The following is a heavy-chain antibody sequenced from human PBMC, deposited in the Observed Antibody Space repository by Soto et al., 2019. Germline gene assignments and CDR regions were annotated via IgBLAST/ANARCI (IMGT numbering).Heavy chain of an antibody. CDR1: GFTFSNYA. J-gene: IGHJ4*02. CDR2: IIHSGGST. CDR3: AKSLFVTGINFDS. V-gene: IGHV3-23*01. Sequence: GGSLRLSCAASGFTFSNYAMSWVRQAPGKGLEWVSAIIHSGGSTYYAGSVKGRFTISRDNSKNTLYLQMNSLRAEDTAVYYCAKSLFVTGINFDSWGQGTLVTAPQ. D-gene: IGHD1-20*01.